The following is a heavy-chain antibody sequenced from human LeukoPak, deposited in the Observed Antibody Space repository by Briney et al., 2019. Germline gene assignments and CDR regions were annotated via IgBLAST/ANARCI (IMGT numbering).Heavy chain of an antibody. CDR1: GGTFSSYA. Sequence: SVKVSCKASGGTFSSYAISWVRQAPGHGLEWIGRIIPIFGTANYAQKFQVTVTITTDESTGPAYMEPASLRSEYPADYYCSRETRGYSELGWVDHWGQGTLVTVSS. D-gene: IGHD5-12*01. V-gene: IGHV1-69*05. CDR3: SRETRGYSELGWVDH. J-gene: IGHJ5*02. CDR2: IIPIFGTA.